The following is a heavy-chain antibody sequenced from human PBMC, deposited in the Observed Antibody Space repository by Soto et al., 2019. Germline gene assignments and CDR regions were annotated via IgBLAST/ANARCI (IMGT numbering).Heavy chain of an antibody. Sequence: GGSLRLSCAATGFTFSNYWMHWVRQTPGKGLVWVSRINSDGSTTNYADSVKGRFTISRDSAKNTLYLQMNSLRAEDTAVYYCARGNYYSMDXRGQGTTVTVSS. CDR2: INSDGSTT. CDR1: GFTFSNYW. CDR3: ARGNYYSMDX. J-gene: IGHJ6*02. V-gene: IGHV3-74*01.